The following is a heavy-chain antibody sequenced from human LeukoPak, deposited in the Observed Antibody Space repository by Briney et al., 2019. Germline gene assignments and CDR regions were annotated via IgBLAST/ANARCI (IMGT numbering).Heavy chain of an antibody. V-gene: IGHV4-31*03. Sequence: SETLSLTCTVSGGSISSGGYYWSWIRQHPGKGLEWIGYIYYSGSTYYNPSLKSRVTKSVDTSKNQFSLKLSSVTAADTAVYYCARGRIGGPKAPFDYWGQGTLVTVSS. CDR2: IYYSGST. CDR1: GGSISSGGYY. J-gene: IGHJ4*02. CDR3: ARGRIGGPKAPFDY. D-gene: IGHD3-16*01.